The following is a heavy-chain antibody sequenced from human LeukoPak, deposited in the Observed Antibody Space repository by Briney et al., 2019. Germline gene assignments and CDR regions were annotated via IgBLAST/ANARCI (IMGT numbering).Heavy chain of an antibody. CDR3: ARDGAFGSASYYGAFDI. Sequence: ASVKVSCTASGYTFTSYGISWVRQAPGQGLEWMGWISAYNGNTNYAQKLQGRVTMTTDTSTSTAYMELRSLRSDDTAVYYCARDGAFGSASYYGAFDIWGQGTMVTVSS. D-gene: IGHD3-10*01. J-gene: IGHJ3*02. CDR1: GYTFTSYG. V-gene: IGHV1-18*04. CDR2: ISAYNGNT.